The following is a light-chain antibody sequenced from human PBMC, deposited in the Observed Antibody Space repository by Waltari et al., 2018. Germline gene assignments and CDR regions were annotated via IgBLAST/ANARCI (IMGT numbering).Light chain of an antibody. V-gene: IGKV1-39*01. Sequence: DIQMTQSPSSLSASVGDRVTITCRASQSISSYLSWYQQRPGKAPALLIYTASNSQSGVPSRFSGGGSGTDFTLTISSLQPEDFGTYYCQQSYRPPFTFGPGTKEDI. CDR3: QQSYRPPFT. CDR1: QSISSY. CDR2: TAS. J-gene: IGKJ3*01.